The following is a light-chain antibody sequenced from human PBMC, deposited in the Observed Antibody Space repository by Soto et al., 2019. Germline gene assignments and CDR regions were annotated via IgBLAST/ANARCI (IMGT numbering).Light chain of an antibody. V-gene: IGKV1-9*01. CDR3: QQFNSYSPGA. Sequence: IQLTQSPSSLSASVGDRVTITCRASQGISSFLAWYQQKPGKAPNLLIYAASTLQSGVPSRFSGSGSGTEFTLTTSSLRPDDFATYYCQQFNSYSPGAFGQGTKVDIK. CDR2: AAS. J-gene: IGKJ1*01. CDR1: QGISSF.